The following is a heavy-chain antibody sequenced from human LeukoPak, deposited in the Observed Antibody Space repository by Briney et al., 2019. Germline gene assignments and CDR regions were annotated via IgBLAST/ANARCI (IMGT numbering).Heavy chain of an antibody. V-gene: IGHV3-30*18. Sequence: PGRSLRLSCAASGFTFSSYGMHWVRQAPGKGLEWVAVISYDGSNKYYADSVKGRFTISRDNSKNTLYLQMKSLRAEDTAVYYCAKAEPGYSSGWYGYYGMDVWGQGTTVTVSS. CDR3: AKAEPGYSSGWYGYYGMDV. D-gene: IGHD6-19*01. CDR2: ISYDGSNK. J-gene: IGHJ6*02. CDR1: GFTFSSYG.